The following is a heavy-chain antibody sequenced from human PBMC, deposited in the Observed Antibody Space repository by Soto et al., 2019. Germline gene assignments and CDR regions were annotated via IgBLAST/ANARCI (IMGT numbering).Heavy chain of an antibody. D-gene: IGHD1-26*01. Sequence: EVQLVESGGGLVQPGGSLRLSCAASKFTFSSYWMHWVRQAPGKGLMWVSRINSDGSRTTYADSVKGRFTLSRDNSKNTLFLQMNSLRAEDSAVYYCVRVATGSSDWSDPWCQGTLVTVSS. CDR1: KFTFSSYW. V-gene: IGHV3-74*01. CDR3: VRVATGSSDWSDP. J-gene: IGHJ5*02. CDR2: INSDGSRT.